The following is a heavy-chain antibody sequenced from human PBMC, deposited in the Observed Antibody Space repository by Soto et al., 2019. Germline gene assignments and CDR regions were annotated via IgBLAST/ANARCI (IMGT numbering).Heavy chain of an antibody. CDR2: ISSSGSTI. J-gene: IGHJ3*02. CDR1: GFTFSSYE. V-gene: IGHV3-48*03. D-gene: IGHD1-7*01. CDR3: ARAGGYNWNFGAFDI. Sequence: EVQLVESGGGLVQPGGSLRLSCAASGFTFSSYEMNWVRQAPGKGLEWVSYISSSGSTIYYADSVKGRFTISRDNAKNSLYLQMNSLRAEDTAVYYCARAGGYNWNFGAFDIWGQGTMVTVSS.